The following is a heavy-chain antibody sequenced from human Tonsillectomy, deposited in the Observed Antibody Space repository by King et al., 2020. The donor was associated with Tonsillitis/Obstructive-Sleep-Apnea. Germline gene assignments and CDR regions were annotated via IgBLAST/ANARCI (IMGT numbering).Heavy chain of an antibody. CDR2: ISYDGNKK. CDR3: ARGRLELVEAGSDF. V-gene: IGHV3-30*04. CDR1: GFTFSSYA. Sequence: VQLVESGGGVVQPGRSLRLSCAASGFTFSSYAMHWVRQAPGKGLEWVAVISYDGNKKNYAESVKGRFTISRDNTKSTLYLQMNSLRAEDTATYYCARGRLELVEAGSDFWGQGTLVTVSS. D-gene: IGHD6-19*01. J-gene: IGHJ4*02.